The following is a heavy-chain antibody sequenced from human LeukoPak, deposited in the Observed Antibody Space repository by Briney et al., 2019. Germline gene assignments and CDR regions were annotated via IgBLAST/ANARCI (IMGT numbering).Heavy chain of an antibody. D-gene: IGHD3-10*02. CDR3: AKLFGSPYSFDY. CDR2: IGGSGGGT. V-gene: IGHV3-23*01. Sequence: GGSLGLSCAASGFTFSSSAMSWFRQAPGKGPEWVSAIGGSGGGTYYADSVKGRFTISRDNSKNTLYLQMNSLRAEDTAVYYCAKLFGSPYSFDYWGQGILVTVSS. J-gene: IGHJ4*02. CDR1: GFTFSSSA.